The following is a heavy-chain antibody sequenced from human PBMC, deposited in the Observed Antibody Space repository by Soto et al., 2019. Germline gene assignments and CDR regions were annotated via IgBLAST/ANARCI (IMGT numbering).Heavy chain of an antibody. J-gene: IGHJ6*02. Sequence: PGGTLRLSCAASGFTFSGYSRNWVRQAPGKGLEWVSYISNSSSTIYNADPVKRRFTISSDNDNNSLYMQINSLRDEDTAEYYVARSSGYDYFKGKYDWGQGTTVTVSS. D-gene: IGHD5-12*01. CDR3: ARSSGYDYFKGKYD. CDR2: ISNSSSTI. CDR1: GFTFSGYS. V-gene: IGHV3-48*02.